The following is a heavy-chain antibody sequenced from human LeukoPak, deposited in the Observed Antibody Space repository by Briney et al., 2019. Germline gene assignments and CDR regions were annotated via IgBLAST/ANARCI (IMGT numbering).Heavy chain of an antibody. D-gene: IGHD6-19*01. CDR3: AKAVAGTPLSFFY. CDR2: ISGGGGNT. Sequence: GGSLRLSCAASGFTFSSYWMSWVRQAPGKGLEWVSAISGGGGNTYYADSVKGRFTISRDNSKNTLYLQMNSLRAEDTAVYYCAKAVAGTPLSFFYWGQGTLVTVSS. V-gene: IGHV3-23*01. CDR1: GFTFSSYW. J-gene: IGHJ4*02.